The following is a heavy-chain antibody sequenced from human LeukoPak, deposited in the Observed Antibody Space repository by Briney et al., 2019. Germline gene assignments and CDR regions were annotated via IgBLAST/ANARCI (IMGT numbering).Heavy chain of an antibody. J-gene: IGHJ4*01. D-gene: IGHD2-21*02. CDR3: AKELPREVTLDY. Sequence: GGSLRLSCVASEFDFFSYGMQWVRQAPGKGLVWVSRIFSDGTTTSYADSVKGRFTISRDNAKNTLYLQMNSLRAEDTAVYYCAKELPREVTLDYWGQGTLVTVSP. CDR2: IFSDGTTT. CDR1: EFDFFSYG. V-gene: IGHV3-74*01.